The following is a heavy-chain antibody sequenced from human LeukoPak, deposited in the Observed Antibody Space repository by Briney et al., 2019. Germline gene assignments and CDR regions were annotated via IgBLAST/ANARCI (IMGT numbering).Heavy chain of an antibody. CDR2: IAGGYDT. CDR3: AKFPGFGSGTYRLDY. D-gene: IGHD3-10*01. J-gene: IGHJ4*02. CDR1: GFTFSTHA. V-gene: IGHV3-23*01. Sequence: GGSLRLSCAASGFTFSTHAMSWVRQAPGKGLGWVSTIAGGYDTYSADSVKGRLAISRDNSKNTLYLQMNNLRADDTALYYCAKFPGFGSGTYRLDYWGQGTLVTVSS.